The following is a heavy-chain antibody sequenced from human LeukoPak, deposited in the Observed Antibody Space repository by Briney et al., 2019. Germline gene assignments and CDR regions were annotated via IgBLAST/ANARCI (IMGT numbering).Heavy chain of an antibody. D-gene: IGHD2-2*01. V-gene: IGHV4-59*01. J-gene: IGHJ4*02. CDR1: GGSISSYY. Sequence: SETLSLTCTVSGGSISSYYWSWIRQPPGKGLEWIGYIYYGGSTNYNPSLKSRVTISVDTSKNQFSLKLSSVTAADTAVYYCAKGEIVVVPAAVDYWGQGTLVTVSS. CDR3: AKGEIVVVPAAVDY. CDR2: IYYGGST.